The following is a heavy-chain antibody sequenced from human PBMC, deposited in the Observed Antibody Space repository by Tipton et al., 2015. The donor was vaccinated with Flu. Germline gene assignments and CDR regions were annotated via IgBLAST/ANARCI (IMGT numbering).Heavy chain of an antibody. Sequence: SLRLSCTASGITFSSYAMSWVRQAPGKGLEWVSSIVRSGVNTYYADSVKGRFTISRDNSKKTLYLQINSLRAEDRAVYYCARGRPFDYWGQGALVTVSS. CDR1: GITFSSYA. CDR2: IVRSGVNT. J-gene: IGHJ4*02. CDR3: ARGRPFDY. V-gene: IGHV3-23*01.